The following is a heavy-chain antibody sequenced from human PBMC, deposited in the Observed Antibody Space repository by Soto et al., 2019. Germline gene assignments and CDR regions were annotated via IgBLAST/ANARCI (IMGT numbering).Heavy chain of an antibody. Sequence: GGSLRLSCAASGFTFSNAWMSWVRQAPGKGLEWVGPIKSKTDGGTTDYAAPVKGRFTISRDDSKNTLYLQMNSLKTEDPAVYYCSTDGRSSSVNQYYWGQGTLVTVSS. J-gene: IGHJ4*02. D-gene: IGHD6-6*01. V-gene: IGHV3-15*01. CDR1: GFTFSNAW. CDR3: STDGRSSSVNQYY. CDR2: IKSKTDGGTT.